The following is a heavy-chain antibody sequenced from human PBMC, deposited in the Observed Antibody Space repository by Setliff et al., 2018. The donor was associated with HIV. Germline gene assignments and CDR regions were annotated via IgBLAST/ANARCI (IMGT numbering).Heavy chain of an antibody. CDR1: GGSISSGGYY. V-gene: IGHV4-31*03. CDR3: ARSGDYYESSGYYRY. CDR2: IYHSGST. D-gene: IGHD3-22*01. J-gene: IGHJ4*02. Sequence: SETLSLTCTVSGGSISSGGYYWSWIRQHPGKGLEWIGYIYHSGSTFYNPSLQSRAAISADGPKYHLSLKLFSVTAADTAVYYCARSGDYYESSGYYRYWGQGALVTVSS.